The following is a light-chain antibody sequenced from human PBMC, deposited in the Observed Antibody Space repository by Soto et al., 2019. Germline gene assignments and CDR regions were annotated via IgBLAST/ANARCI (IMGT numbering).Light chain of an antibody. Sequence: VLTQSPATLSVSPGERAPLSCRASQSLSSNLAWYQQKPGQAPRLLIYGASTRATGIPARFSGSGSGREFTLTISSLQSEDFAVYYCQQYNNWPWTFGQGTKVDI. CDR1: QSLSSN. V-gene: IGKV3-15*01. J-gene: IGKJ1*01. CDR3: QQYNNWPWT. CDR2: GAS.